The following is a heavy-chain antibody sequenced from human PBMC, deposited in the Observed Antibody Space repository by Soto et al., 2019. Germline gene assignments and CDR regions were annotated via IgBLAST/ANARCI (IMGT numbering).Heavy chain of an antibody. CDR2: LSAYSGDT. J-gene: IGHJ4*02. CDR1: GYTFTNYG. CDR3: ARSDRDYAGKDAY. Sequence: ASVKVSCKSSGYTFTNYGITWVRQAPGQGLELVGWLSAYSGDTNYAPKFQGRVTMTTDTFTSTAYMDLRSLTSDDTAVYYCARSDRDYAGKDAYWCQGTPVTASS. D-gene: IGHD4-17*01. V-gene: IGHV1-18*01.